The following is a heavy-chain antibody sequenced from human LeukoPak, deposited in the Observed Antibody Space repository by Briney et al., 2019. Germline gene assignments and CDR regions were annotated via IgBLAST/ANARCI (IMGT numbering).Heavy chain of an antibody. CDR1: GYTFTSYA. V-gene: IGHV1-3*01. CDR2: INGGNGNT. CDR3: ARDSGNYHYDMDV. J-gene: IGHJ6*02. Sequence: ASVKVSCKASGYTFTSYAMHWVRQAPGQRLEWMGWINGGNGNTRYSQKLQGRVTITRDTSANTVYMELSSLRSGDTAVYYCARDSGNYHYDMDVWGQGTTVIVSS. D-gene: IGHD3-10*01.